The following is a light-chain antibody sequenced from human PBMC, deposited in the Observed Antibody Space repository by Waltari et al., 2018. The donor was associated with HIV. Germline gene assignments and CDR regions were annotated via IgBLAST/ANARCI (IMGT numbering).Light chain of an antibody. Sequence: QSALTQPASVSGSPGQSITLSCPGTTSDVGGYDYVSGYQQHPGKAPKLMIFEFTYRPSGVSHRFSGSKSGNTASLTISGLQAEDEADYYCTSYRSGSTLVVGGGTKVTVL. CDR2: EFT. J-gene: IGLJ2*01. CDR3: TSYRSGSTLV. CDR1: TSDVGGYDY. V-gene: IGLV2-14*01.